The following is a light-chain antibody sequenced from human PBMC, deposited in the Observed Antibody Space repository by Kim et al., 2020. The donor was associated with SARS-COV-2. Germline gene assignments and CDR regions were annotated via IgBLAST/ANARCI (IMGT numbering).Light chain of an antibody. J-gene: IGKJ2*03. CDR3: QQYNNWPLYS. CDR1: QSVSSN. CDR2: GAS. V-gene: IGKV3-15*01. Sequence: VSPGERATLSCRASQSVSSNLAWYQQKPGQAPRLLIYGASTRATGIPARFSGSGSGSEFTLTISSLQSEDFAVYYCQQYNNWPLYSFGQGTKLEI.